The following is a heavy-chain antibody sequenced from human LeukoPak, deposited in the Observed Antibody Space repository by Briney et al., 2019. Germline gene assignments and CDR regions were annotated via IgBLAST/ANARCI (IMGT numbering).Heavy chain of an antibody. V-gene: IGHV4-30-4*01. J-gene: IGHJ5*02. Sequence: SETLSLTCTVSGGSISSGDYYWSWIRQPPGKGLEWIGYIYYNGSTYYNPSLKSRVTISVDTSKNQFSLKLSSVTAADTAVYYCAGRPGYYDFWSGYQDGSWFDPWGQGTLVTVSS. CDR3: AGRPGYYDFWSGYQDGSWFDP. CDR2: IYYNGST. D-gene: IGHD3-3*01. CDR1: GGSISSGDYY.